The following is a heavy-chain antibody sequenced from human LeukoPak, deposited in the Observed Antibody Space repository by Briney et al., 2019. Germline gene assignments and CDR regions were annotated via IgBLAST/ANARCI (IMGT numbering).Heavy chain of an antibody. Sequence: SETLSLTCTVSGGSISSYYWSWIRQPPGKGLEWIGYIYYSGSANYNPSLKSRVTISVDTSKNQFSLKLSSVTAADTAVYYCARDSGSYFDYWGQGTLVTVSS. D-gene: IGHD1-26*01. CDR3: ARDSGSYFDY. J-gene: IGHJ4*02. CDR2: IYYSGSA. CDR1: GGSISSYY. V-gene: IGHV4-59*01.